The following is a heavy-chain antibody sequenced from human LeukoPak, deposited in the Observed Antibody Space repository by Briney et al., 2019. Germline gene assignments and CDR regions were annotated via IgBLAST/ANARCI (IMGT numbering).Heavy chain of an antibody. CDR3: ARVFGRYYSTYFDY. D-gene: IGHD3-10*01. J-gene: IGHJ4*02. V-gene: IGHV4-39*07. CDR2: IYYSGST. Sequence: PSETLSLTCTVSGGSISSSTYYWGWIRQPPGKGLEWIGSIYYSGSTNYNPSLKSRVTISVDTSKNQFSLKLSSVTAADTAVYYCARVFGRYYSTYFDYWGQGTLVTVSS. CDR1: GGSISSSTYY.